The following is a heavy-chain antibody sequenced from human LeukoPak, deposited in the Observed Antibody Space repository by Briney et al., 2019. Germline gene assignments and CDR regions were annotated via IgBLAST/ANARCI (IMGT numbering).Heavy chain of an antibody. D-gene: IGHD1-1*01. CDR2: IYPSDYHT. CDR1: GYTFTNYW. Sequence: GESLKISCKGSGYTFTNYWIGWVRQMPGKGLEWIGIIYPSDYHTRYSPSFQSQVTISVDKSINTAYLQWSSLKASDTAMYYCARLIQRAAYYWGQGALVTVSS. J-gene: IGHJ4*02. CDR3: ARLIQRAAYY. V-gene: IGHV5-51*01.